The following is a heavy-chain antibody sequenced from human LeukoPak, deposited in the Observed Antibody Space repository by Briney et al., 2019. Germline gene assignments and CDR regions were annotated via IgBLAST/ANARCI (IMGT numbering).Heavy chain of an antibody. J-gene: IGHJ4*02. CDR3: ARGVGYQLLWGYFDY. CDR1: GYTFTSYA. Sequence: GASVKVSCKASGYTFTSYAMHWVRQAPGQRLEWMGWINAGNGDTKYSQKFQGRVTITRDTSASTAYMELSSLRSEDTAVYYCARGVGYQLLWGYFDYWGQGTLVTVSS. CDR2: INAGNGDT. D-gene: IGHD2-2*01. V-gene: IGHV1-3*01.